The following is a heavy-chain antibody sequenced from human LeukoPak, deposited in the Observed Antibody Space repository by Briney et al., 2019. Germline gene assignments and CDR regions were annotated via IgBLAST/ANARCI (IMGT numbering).Heavy chain of an antibody. CDR1: GFSFSGSG. Sequence: GGSLKLSCAASGFSFSGSGVQWVRQASGKGLEWVGRIRSKTNSYATAYAASVKGRFTISRDDSRNTACLQMNSLKAEDTAVYYCTVIVGLPTWGQGTLVTVSS. CDR3: TVIVGLPT. J-gene: IGHJ5*02. CDR2: IRSKTNSYAT. V-gene: IGHV3-73*01. D-gene: IGHD3-22*01.